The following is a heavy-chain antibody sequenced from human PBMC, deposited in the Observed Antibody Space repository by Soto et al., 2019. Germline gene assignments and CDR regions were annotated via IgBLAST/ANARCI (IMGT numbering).Heavy chain of an antibody. CDR2: IYTGGSA. Sequence: EVQLVETGGALIQPGGSLRLSCAVSGFSISNNYMFWVRQAPGKGLDWVSVIYTGGSAYYADSVKGRFTISRDSSKNMLYLQMYSLRDEDTAVYYCARDGGDWASGFGYWGQGTLVTVSS. D-gene: IGHD2-21*02. J-gene: IGHJ4*02. CDR3: ARDGGDWASGFGY. CDR1: GFSISNNY. V-gene: IGHV3-53*02.